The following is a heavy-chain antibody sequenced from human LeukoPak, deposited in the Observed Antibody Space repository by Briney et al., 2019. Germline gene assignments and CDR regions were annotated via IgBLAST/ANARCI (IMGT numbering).Heavy chain of an antibody. D-gene: IGHD2-2*02. J-gene: IGHJ4*02. Sequence: SETLSLTCTVSGGSISSGDYYWSWIRQPPGKGLEWTGYIYRGGSTYYNRSLKSRVTISVDRSKNQFSLKLSSVTAADTAVYYCARWAMGGCSSTSCYSDPLQYYFDYWGQGTLVTVSS. CDR2: IYRGGST. CDR3: ARWAMGGCSSTSCYSDPLQYYFDY. V-gene: IGHV4-30-2*01. CDR1: GGSISSGDYY.